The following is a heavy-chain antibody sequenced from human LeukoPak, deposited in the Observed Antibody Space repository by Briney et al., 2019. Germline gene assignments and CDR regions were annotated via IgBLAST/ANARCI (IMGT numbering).Heavy chain of an antibody. CDR3: ARDREDIIVVVAATPKAFDI. Sequence: ASVKVSCKASGYTFTSYGISWVRQAPGRGLEWMGWISAYNGNTNYAQKLQGRVTMTTDTSTSTAYMELRSLRSDDTAVYYCARDREDIIVVVAATPKAFDIWGQGTMVTVSS. D-gene: IGHD2-15*01. J-gene: IGHJ3*02. V-gene: IGHV1-18*01. CDR1: GYTFTSYG. CDR2: ISAYNGNT.